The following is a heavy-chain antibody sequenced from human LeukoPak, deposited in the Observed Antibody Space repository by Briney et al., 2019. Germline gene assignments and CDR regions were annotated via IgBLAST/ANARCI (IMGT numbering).Heavy chain of an antibody. J-gene: IGHJ4*02. Sequence: SETLSLTCAVCGGSFSGYCWSWIRQPPGKGLEWIGEINHSGSTNYNPSLKCRVTISVDTSKNQFSLKLSSVTAADTAVYYCARGRDVGDTAMGSAFDYWGQGTLVTVSS. CDR1: GGSFSGYC. CDR3: ARGRDVGDTAMGSAFDY. V-gene: IGHV4-34*01. D-gene: IGHD5-18*01. CDR2: INHSGST.